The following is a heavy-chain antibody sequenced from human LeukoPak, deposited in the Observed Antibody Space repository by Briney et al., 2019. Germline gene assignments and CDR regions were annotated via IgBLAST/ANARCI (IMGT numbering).Heavy chain of an antibody. CDR3: ARGGDYGDYEGY. Sequence: SQTLSLTCTVSGGSISSGCYYWSWIRQPAGKGLEWIGRIYTSGSTNYNPSLKSRVTISVDTSKNQFSLKLSSVTAADTAVYYCARGGDYGDYEGYWGQGTLVTVSS. CDR2: IYTSGST. CDR1: GGSISSGCYY. J-gene: IGHJ4*02. V-gene: IGHV4-61*02. D-gene: IGHD4-17*01.